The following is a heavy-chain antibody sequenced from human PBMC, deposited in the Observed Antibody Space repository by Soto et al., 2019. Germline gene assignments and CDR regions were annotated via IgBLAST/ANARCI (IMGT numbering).Heavy chain of an antibody. CDR2: INPSGGST. Sequence: ASVKVSCKASGYTFTSYYMHWVRQAPGQGLEWMGIINPSGGSTSYAQKFQGRVTMTRDTSTSTAYMELSSLRSEDTAVYYCAGSSSWYWFDLGGKGPLVTVPS. CDR3: AGSSSWYWFDL. V-gene: IGHV1-46*01. J-gene: IGHJ5*02. CDR1: GYTFTSYY. D-gene: IGHD6-13*01.